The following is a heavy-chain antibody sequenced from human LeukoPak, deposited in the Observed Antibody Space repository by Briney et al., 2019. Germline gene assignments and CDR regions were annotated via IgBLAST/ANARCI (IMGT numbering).Heavy chain of an antibody. CDR3: ARLGATTDDAFDI. CDR2: IYYSGST. V-gene: IGHV4-39*01. J-gene: IGHJ3*02. CDR1: GGSISSSSYY. Sequence: SETLSLTCTVSGGSISSSSYYWGWIRQPPGKGLEWIGSIYYSGSTYYNPSLKSRVTISVDTSKNQFSLKLSSVTAADTAVYYCARLGATTDDAFDIWGQGTMVTVSS. D-gene: IGHD1-26*01.